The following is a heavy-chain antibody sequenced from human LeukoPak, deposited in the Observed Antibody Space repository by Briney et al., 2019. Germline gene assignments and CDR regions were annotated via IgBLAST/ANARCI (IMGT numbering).Heavy chain of an antibody. CDR1: GGSISSYY. V-gene: IGHV4-59*01. Sequence: PSETLSLTCTVSGGSISSYYWSWIRQPPGKGLEWIGYIYYSGSTNYNPSLKSRVTISVDTSKNQFSLKLSSVTAADTAVYYCAREWYSYGLYYLAYWGQGTLVTVSS. D-gene: IGHD5-18*01. CDR3: AREWYSYGLYYLAY. J-gene: IGHJ4*02. CDR2: IYYSGST.